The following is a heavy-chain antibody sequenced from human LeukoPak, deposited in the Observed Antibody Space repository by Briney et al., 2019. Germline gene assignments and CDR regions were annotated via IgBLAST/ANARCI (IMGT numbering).Heavy chain of an antibody. CDR3: VRERSGYYLVDY. Sequence: GGSLRLSCAASGFTFSSYAMHWVRQAPGKGLEWVAVMSYDGSNKYYADSVKGRFTISKDNSKNTLYLQMNSLRAEDTAVYYCVRERSGYYLVDYWGQGTLVTVSS. CDR1: GFTFSSYA. V-gene: IGHV3-30-3*01. J-gene: IGHJ4*02. D-gene: IGHD3-22*01. CDR2: MSYDGSNK.